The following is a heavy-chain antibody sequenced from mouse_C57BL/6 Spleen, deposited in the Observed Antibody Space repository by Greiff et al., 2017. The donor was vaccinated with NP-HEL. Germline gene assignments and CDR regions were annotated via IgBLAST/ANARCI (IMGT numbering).Heavy chain of an antibody. CDR1: GFTFSSYA. CDR2: ISDGGSYT. CDR3: ARASDDYGRDWYFDV. D-gene: IGHD2-4*01. V-gene: IGHV5-4*03. J-gene: IGHJ1*03. Sequence: EVKVVESGGGLVKPGGSLKLSCAASGFTFSSYAMSWVRQTPEKRLEWVATISDGGSYTYYPDNVKGRFTISRDNAKNNLYLQMSHLKSEDTAMYYCARASDDYGRDWYFDVWGTGTTVTVSS.